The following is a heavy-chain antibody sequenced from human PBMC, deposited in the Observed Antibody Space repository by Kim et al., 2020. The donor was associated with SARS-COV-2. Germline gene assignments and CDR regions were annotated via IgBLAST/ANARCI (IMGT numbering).Heavy chain of an antibody. D-gene: IGHD3-22*01. CDR2: ISYDGSNK. Sequence: GGSLRLSCAASGFTFSSYAMHWVRQAPGKGLEWVAVISYDGSNKYYADSVKGRFTISRDNSKNTLYLQMNSLRAEDTAVYYCARGSFYYYDSSGSFDYWGQGTLVTVSS. CDR1: GFTFSSYA. J-gene: IGHJ4*02. CDR3: ARGSFYYYDSSGSFDY. V-gene: IGHV3-30*04.